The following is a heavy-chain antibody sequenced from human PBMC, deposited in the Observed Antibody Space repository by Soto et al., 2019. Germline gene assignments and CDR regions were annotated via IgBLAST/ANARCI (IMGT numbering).Heavy chain of an antibody. CDR2: IIPIFGTA. Sequence: QVQLVQSGAEVKKPGSSVKVSCKASGGTFSSYAISWVRQAPGQGLEWMGGIIPIFGTANYAQKFQGRVTITADESTSTAYMELSSLRSEDTAAYYCARVVTVVKSFHYWYFDLWGRGTLVTVS. CDR1: GGTFSSYA. CDR3: ARVVTVVKSFHYWYFDL. V-gene: IGHV1-69*12. J-gene: IGHJ2*01. D-gene: IGHD2-15*01.